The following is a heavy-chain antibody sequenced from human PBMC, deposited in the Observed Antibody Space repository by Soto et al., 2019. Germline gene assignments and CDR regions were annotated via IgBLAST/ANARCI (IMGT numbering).Heavy chain of an antibody. V-gene: IGHV3-23*01. Sequence: GGSLRLSCAASGFTFSSYAMSWVRQAPGKGLEWVSAISGSGGSTYYADSVKGRFTISRDNSRNTLYLQMNSLRAEDTAVYYCARGLRYCDWFLYYFDYWGQGTLVTVTS. CDR2: ISGSGGST. J-gene: IGHJ4*02. CDR1: GFTFSSYA. CDR3: ARGLRYCDWFLYYFDY. D-gene: IGHD3-9*01.